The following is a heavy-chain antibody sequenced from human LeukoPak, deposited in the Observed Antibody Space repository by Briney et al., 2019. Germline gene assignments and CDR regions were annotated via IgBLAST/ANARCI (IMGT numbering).Heavy chain of an antibody. D-gene: IGHD1-20*01. CDR1: GFTFSSYA. V-gene: IGHV3-23*01. Sequence: GGSLRLSCAASGFTFSSYAMSWVRQAPGKGLEWVSAISTSGGSTYYADSVKGRFTISRDNSKNTLYLQMNSLRAEDTAVYYCAKQFLTGTTRGYFDYWGQGTLVTVSS. CDR3: AKQFLTGTTRGYFDY. J-gene: IGHJ4*02. CDR2: ISTSGGST.